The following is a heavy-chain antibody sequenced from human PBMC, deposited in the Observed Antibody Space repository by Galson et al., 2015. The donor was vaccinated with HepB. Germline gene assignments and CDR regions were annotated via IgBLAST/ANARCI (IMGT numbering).Heavy chain of an antibody. CDR3: ARQLYSSGRVIDY. V-gene: IGHV4-39*01. D-gene: IGHD6-19*01. J-gene: IGHJ4*02. CDR1: GGSISSSSYY. Sequence: SETLSLTCTVSGGSISSSSYYWGWIRQPPGKGLEWIGSIYYSGSTYYNPSLKSRVTISVDTSKNQFSLKLSSVTAADTAVYYCARQLYSSGRVIDYWGQGTLVTVSS. CDR2: IYYSGST.